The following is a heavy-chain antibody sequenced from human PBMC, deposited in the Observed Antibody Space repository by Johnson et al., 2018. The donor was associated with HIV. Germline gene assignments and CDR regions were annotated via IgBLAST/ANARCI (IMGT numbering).Heavy chain of an antibody. CDR3: AREMGWLVLYYAVDI. CDR2: IYSGGSK. V-gene: IGHV3-66*01. J-gene: IGHJ3*02. CDR1: GFTVSSYY. Sequence: MQLVESGGGLVQPGGSLRLSCAASGFTVSSYYMNWVRQAPGKGLEWVSVIYSGGSKYYADSVKGRFTISRDNAKNSLYLQMNSLRAEDTAVYYCAREMGWLVLYYAVDIWGQGTMVTVSS. D-gene: IGHD6-19*01.